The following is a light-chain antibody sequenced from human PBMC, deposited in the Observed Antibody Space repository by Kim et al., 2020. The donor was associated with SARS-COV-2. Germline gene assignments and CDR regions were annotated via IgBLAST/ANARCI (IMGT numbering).Light chain of an antibody. V-gene: IGKV1-17*01. CDR2: GAS. CDR3: LQHNTYPCT. Sequence: ASVGDRVTITCRASQDIRNYLGWYQQNPGSAPKRLIYGASSLQSGVPSRFSGSGSGTEFTLTISSVQPEDVATYFCLQHNTYPCTFGQGTRLDIK. J-gene: IGKJ5*01. CDR1: QDIRNY.